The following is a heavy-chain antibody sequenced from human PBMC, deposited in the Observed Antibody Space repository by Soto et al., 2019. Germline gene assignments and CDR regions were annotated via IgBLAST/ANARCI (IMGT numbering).Heavy chain of an antibody. V-gene: IGHV3-53*02. J-gene: IGHJ6*02. CDR1: GFIVGGNY. CDR3: ARRFYGMDV. Sequence: EAQLVATGGGLIQPGGSLRLACAASGFIVGGNYMSWVRQAPGKGLEWVSVIYSGGAGGSTYYADSVKGRFTISRDNSKNTLYLQMNSLRVEDTAVYYCARRFYGMDVWGQGTTVTVSS. CDR2: IYSGGAGGST.